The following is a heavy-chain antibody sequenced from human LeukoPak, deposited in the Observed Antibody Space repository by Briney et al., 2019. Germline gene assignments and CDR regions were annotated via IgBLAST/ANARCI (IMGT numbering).Heavy chain of an antibody. D-gene: IGHD3-10*01. CDR1: GFTVSSNY. J-gene: IGHJ4*02. CDR3: ARDLHYYGSGSYYY. CDR2: IYSGGST. V-gene: IGHV3-66*01. Sequence: GGSLRLSCAASGFTVSSNYMSWVRQAPGKGLEWVSVIYSGGSTYYADSVKGRFTISRDNSKNTLYLQMNSLRAEDTAVYYCARDLHYYGSGSYYYWGQGTLVTVSS.